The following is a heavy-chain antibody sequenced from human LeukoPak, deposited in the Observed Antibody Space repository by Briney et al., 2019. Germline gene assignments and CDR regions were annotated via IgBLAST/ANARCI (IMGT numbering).Heavy chain of an antibody. V-gene: IGHV3-48*02. CDR2: ISSSSSTI. CDR3: AGEYSSSSGSVSDY. CDR1: GFTFSSYN. Sequence: GGSLRLSCAASGFTFSSYNMNWVRQAPGKGLEWVSYISSSSSTIYYADSVKGRFTISRDNAKNSLYLQMNSLRDEDTAVYYCAGEYSSSSGSVSDYWGQGTLVTVSS. D-gene: IGHD6-6*01. J-gene: IGHJ4*02.